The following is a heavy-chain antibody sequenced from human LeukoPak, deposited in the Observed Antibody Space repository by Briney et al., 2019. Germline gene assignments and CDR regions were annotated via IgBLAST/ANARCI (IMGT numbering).Heavy chain of an antibody. CDR3: ARGLTMVRGVISKDY. Sequence: ASVKVSYKASGYTFKMYDIKWVRQAAGEGGERMGWMNPNSGNTGYAQKFQGRVTMTRNTSISTAYMELSSLRSEDTAVYYCARGLTMVRGVISKDYWGQGTLVTVSS. CDR1: GYTFKMYD. V-gene: IGHV1-8*01. CDR2: MNPNSGNT. J-gene: IGHJ4*02. D-gene: IGHD3-10*01.